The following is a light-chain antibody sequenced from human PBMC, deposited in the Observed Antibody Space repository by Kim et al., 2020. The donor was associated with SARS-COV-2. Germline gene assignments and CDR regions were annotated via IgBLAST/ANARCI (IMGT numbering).Light chain of an antibody. Sequence: GKTVTISCTRSSGSIGDKYAQWYQRRPGGVPTTVIYEDDQRPSGVSDRFSGSIDNSSNSASLTISGLRTEDEADYYCQSYNRDNVIFGGGTQLTVL. CDR2: EDD. CDR1: SGSIGDKY. J-gene: IGLJ2*01. V-gene: IGLV6-57*03. CDR3: QSYNRDNVI.